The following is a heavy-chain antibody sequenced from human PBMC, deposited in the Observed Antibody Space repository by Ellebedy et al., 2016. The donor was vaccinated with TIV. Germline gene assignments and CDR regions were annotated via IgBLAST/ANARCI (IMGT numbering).Heavy chain of an antibody. CDR2: INHSGST. D-gene: IGHD2-2*01. V-gene: IGHV4-34*01. Sequence: SETLSLTXAVYGGSFSGYYWSWIRQPPGKGLEWIGEINHSGSTNYNPSLKSRVTISVDTSKNQFSLKLSSVTAADTAVYYCARGPPKDCSSTSCYVRYFDLWGRGTLVTVSS. CDR3: ARGPPKDCSSTSCYVRYFDL. CDR1: GGSFSGYY. J-gene: IGHJ2*01.